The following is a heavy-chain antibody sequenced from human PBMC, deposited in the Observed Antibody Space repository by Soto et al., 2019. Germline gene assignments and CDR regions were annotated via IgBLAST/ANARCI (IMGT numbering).Heavy chain of an antibody. CDR1: GGSISSGVYY. CDR2: IYYSGST. Sequence: SETLSLTCTVSGGSISSGVYYWSWIRQHPGKGLEWIGYIYYSGSTYYNPSLKSRVTISVDTSKNQFSLKLSSVTAADTAVYYCARDHPGHCSGGSCYSHYFDYWGRGTLVTVSS. V-gene: IGHV4-31*03. J-gene: IGHJ4*02. D-gene: IGHD2-15*01. CDR3: ARDHPGHCSGGSCYSHYFDY.